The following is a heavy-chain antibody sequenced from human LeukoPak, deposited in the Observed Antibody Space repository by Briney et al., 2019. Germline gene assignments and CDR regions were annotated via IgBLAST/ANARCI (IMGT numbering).Heavy chain of an antibody. D-gene: IGHD6-13*01. Sequence: ASVKVSFKASGYNFAAYYIHWVRQAPGQGLEWMGWINPNSGDTNYAQKFQGRVTMTRDTSISTAYMELCSLRSDDTALYFCAKAGSSWSASRNGMDVWGQGTTVTVSS. V-gene: IGHV1-2*02. CDR2: INPNSGDT. CDR3: AKAGSSWSASRNGMDV. J-gene: IGHJ6*02. CDR1: GYNFAAYY.